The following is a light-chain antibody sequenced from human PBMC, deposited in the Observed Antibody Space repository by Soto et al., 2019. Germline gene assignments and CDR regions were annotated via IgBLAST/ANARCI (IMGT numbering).Light chain of an antibody. CDR2: GAS. J-gene: IGKJ2*01. CDR3: QHFGSSPPKYT. Sequence: EVVLTQSPGTLSLSPGERATLSCRASQTVSSSHFAWYQHKPGQAPRLLIYGASDRATDIPDRFSGSGSGTDFTLTISRLEPEDFAVYYCQHFGSSPPKYTFGQGTKLEIK. CDR1: QTVSSSH. V-gene: IGKV3-20*01.